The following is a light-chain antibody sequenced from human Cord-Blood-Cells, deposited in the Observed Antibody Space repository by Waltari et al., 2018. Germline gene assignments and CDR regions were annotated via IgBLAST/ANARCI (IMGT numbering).Light chain of an antibody. Sequence: ETVMPSPPAPRPVSWAEGPTITCKSSRSVLYSSNNKNYLAWYQQKPGQPPKLLIYWASTRESGVPDRFSGSGSGTDFTLTISSLQAEDVAVYYCQQYYSTPYTFGQGTKLEIK. CDR3: QQYYSTPYT. V-gene: IGKV4-1*01. CDR2: WAS. J-gene: IGKJ2*01. CDR1: RSVLYSSNNKNY.